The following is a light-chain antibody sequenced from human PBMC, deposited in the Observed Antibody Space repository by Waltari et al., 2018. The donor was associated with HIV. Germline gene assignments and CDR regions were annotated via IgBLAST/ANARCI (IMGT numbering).Light chain of an antibody. Sequence: QSALTQPASVSGSPGQSITISCTGTSSDIGYYDSVSWYQQHPGKAPKLMIYEVNNRPSGISNRFSGSKPGNTASLTISGLQAEDEADYYCSSHTTSSTLYVFGTGTKVTVL. CDR1: SSDIGYYDS. V-gene: IGLV2-14*01. CDR3: SSHTTSSTLYV. CDR2: EVN. J-gene: IGLJ1*01.